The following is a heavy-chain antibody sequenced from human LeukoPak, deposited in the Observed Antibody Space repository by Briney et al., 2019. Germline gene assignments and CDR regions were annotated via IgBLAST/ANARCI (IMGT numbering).Heavy chain of an antibody. J-gene: IGHJ3*02. Sequence: ASVTVSCKASGYTFTSYYMHWVRQAPGQGLEWMGIINPSGGSTSYAQKFQGRVTMTRDMSTSTVYMELSSLRSEDTAGYYCARGPYYDFWSGYSDAFDIWGQGTMVTVSS. CDR3: ARGPYYDFWSGYSDAFDI. CDR1: GYTFTSYY. CDR2: INPSGGST. D-gene: IGHD3-3*01. V-gene: IGHV1-46*01.